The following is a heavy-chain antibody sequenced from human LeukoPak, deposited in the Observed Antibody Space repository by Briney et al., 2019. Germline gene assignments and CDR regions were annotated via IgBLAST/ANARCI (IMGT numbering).Heavy chain of an antibody. Sequence: PGGSLRLSCAYSGFTFSSYAMSWVRQAPGKGLEWVSAISGSGGSTYYADSVKGRFTISRDNSKNTLYLQMNSLRAEDTAVYYCAKAYDFWSGYGYFDYWGQGTLVTVSS. V-gene: IGHV3-23*01. CDR1: GFTFSSYA. D-gene: IGHD3-3*01. CDR3: AKAYDFWSGYGYFDY. J-gene: IGHJ4*02. CDR2: ISGSGGST.